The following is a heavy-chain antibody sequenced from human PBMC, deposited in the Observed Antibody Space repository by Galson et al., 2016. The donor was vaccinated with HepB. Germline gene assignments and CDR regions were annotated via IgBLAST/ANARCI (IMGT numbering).Heavy chain of an antibody. CDR2: INAGGVST. D-gene: IGHD4-23*01. V-gene: IGHV1-46*01. CDR1: GSTFITYC. CDR3: ARALGSNSDWYFDL. Sequence: SVKVSCKASGSTFITYCIHWVRKAPGQGLEWMGVINAGGVSTIYAQKFQGRVTLTRGTPASIVYMELMSLRSDDTAIYYCARALGSNSDWYFDLWGRGTLVSVSS. J-gene: IGHJ2*01.